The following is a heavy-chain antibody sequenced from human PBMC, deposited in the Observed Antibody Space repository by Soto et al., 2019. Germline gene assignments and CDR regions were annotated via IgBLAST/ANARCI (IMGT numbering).Heavy chain of an antibody. Sequence: ETLSLTCTVSGGSVSSGSYYWSWIRQPPGKGLEWIGYIYYSGSTNYNPSLKSRVTISVDTSKNQFSLKLSSVTAADTAVYYCARSKYYYDSSGYRVPEYFQHWGQGTLVTVSS. D-gene: IGHD3-22*01. CDR1: GGSVSSGSYY. V-gene: IGHV4-61*01. J-gene: IGHJ1*01. CDR3: ARSKYYYDSSGYRVPEYFQH. CDR2: IYYSGST.